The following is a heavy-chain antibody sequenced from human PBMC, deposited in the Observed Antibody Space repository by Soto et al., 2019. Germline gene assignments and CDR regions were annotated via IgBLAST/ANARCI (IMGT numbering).Heavy chain of an antibody. V-gene: IGHV1-18*01. J-gene: IGHJ4*02. CDR3: TTVDYGSGSYRYFDY. CDR2: ISAYNGNT. Sequence: GASVKVSCKASGYTFTSYGISWVRQAPGQGLEWMGWISAYNGNTNYAQKLQGRVTMTTDTSTSTAYMQMNSLKTEDTAVYYCTTVDYGSGSYRYFDYWGQGTLVTVSS. D-gene: IGHD3-10*01. CDR1: GYTFTSYG.